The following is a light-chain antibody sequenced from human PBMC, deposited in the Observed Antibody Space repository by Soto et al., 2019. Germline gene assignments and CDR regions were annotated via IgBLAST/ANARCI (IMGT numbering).Light chain of an antibody. J-gene: IGKJ1*01. Sequence: EAVMTQSPATLSVSPGERATLSCRASQSVSSNLAWFQQKPGQAPRLLIYDASTRATGIPARFSGSGSGTEFTLIISSLQSEDFAVYYCQQYNNWWTFGQGTKV. CDR1: QSVSSN. V-gene: IGKV3-15*01. CDR2: DAS. CDR3: QQYNNWWT.